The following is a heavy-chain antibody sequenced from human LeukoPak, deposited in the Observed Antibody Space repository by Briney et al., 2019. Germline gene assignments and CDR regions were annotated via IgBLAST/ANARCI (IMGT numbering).Heavy chain of an antibody. CDR3: ARPQATESAFDI. J-gene: IGHJ3*02. CDR2: IYYSGST. V-gene: IGHV4-59*08. CDR1: GGSISGYY. Sequence: KPSETLSLTCTVSGGSISGYYWSWIRQPPGKGLEWIGYIYYSGSTNYNPSLKSRVTISVDTSKNQFSLKVRSVTAADTAVYYCARPQATESAFDIWGQGTMVTVSS.